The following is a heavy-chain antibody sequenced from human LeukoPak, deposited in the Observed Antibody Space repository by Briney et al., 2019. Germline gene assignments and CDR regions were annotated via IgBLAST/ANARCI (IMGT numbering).Heavy chain of an antibody. CDR2: IWFDGNNK. J-gene: IGHJ3*02. CDR3: AKPVGATGDAFDI. Sequence: GRSLRLSCAASGFVFETHAMHWVRQAPGMGLEWVAFIWFDGNNKYYADSVKGRFTISRDNSESTVYLQMNSLRAEDTAVYYCAKPVGATGDAFDIWGQGTMVTVSS. CDR1: GFVFETHA. V-gene: IGHV3-33*06. D-gene: IGHD1-26*01.